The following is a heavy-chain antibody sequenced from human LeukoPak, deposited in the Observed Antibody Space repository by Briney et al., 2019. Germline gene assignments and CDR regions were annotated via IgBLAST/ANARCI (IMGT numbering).Heavy chain of an antibody. D-gene: IGHD2-8*02. V-gene: IGHV4-59*01. J-gene: IGHJ6*03. CDR3: ARVSAGGGYSVGWDYMDV. Sequence: AESLSLTCTVSGDSISNYFWSWIRQPPGKGLEWIGYVSYSGKTIYNPSLKSRITMSADTSRNNFSLKVTSVTAADTAVYFCARVSAGGGYSVGWDYMDVWGKGTTVTVSS. CDR2: VSYSGKT. CDR1: GDSISNYF.